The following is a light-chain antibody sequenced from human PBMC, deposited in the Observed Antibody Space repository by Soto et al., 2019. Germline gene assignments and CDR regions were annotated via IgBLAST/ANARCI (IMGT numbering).Light chain of an antibody. J-gene: IGKJ3*01. CDR1: QTIRCSY. V-gene: IGKV3-20*01. CDR2: GAS. Sequence: EIVLTQSPGNLSLSPGERATLSCRASQTIRCSYLGWYQQKPGQAPRVLMTGASNRATGVPDRFSGSGSGTYFTLTISRLEPEDSASYYCQQYGSSVTFGPGTKVEIK. CDR3: QQYGSSVT.